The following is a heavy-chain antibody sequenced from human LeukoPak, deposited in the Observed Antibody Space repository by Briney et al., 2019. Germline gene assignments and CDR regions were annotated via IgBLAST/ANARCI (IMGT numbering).Heavy chain of an antibody. V-gene: IGHV3-21*01. Sequence: GGSLRLSCAASGFTFSSYSMNWVRQAPGKGLEWVSSISSSSSYIYYADSVKGRFTISRDNAKNSLYLQMNSLRAEDTAVYYCARYKWNDAYFDYWGQGTLVTVSS. D-gene: IGHD1-20*01. J-gene: IGHJ4*02. CDR1: GFTFSSYS. CDR3: ARYKWNDAYFDY. CDR2: ISSSSSYI.